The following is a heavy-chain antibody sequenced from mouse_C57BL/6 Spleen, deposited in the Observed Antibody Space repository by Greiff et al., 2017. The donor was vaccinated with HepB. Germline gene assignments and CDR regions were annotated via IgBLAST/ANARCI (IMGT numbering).Heavy chain of an antibody. J-gene: IGHJ4*01. Sequence: VKLMESGPELVKPGASVKISCKASGYAFSSSWMNWVKQRPGKGLEWIGRIYPGDGDTNYNGKFKGKATLTADKSSSTAYMQLSSLTSEDSAVYFCARSNLLLRSLYAMDYWGQGTSVTVSS. CDR2: IYPGDGDT. CDR1: GYAFSSSW. V-gene: IGHV1-82*01. CDR3: ARSNLLLRSLYAMDY. D-gene: IGHD1-1*01.